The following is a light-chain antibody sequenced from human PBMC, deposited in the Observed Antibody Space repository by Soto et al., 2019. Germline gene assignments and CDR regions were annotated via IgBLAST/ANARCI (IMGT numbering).Light chain of an antibody. CDR2: GAS. CDR3: QQYCSSPPLT. Sequence: EIVLTQSPGTLSSSPGEGATLSCRASQNISSSFLAWSQQKPGQAPRLLIYGASSRATGIPHRFSGSRCGTDLTLTTIRLQPEDFSAYYCQQYCSSPPLTFGRGTKVEIK. CDR1: QNISSSF. V-gene: IGKV3-20*01. J-gene: IGKJ4*01.